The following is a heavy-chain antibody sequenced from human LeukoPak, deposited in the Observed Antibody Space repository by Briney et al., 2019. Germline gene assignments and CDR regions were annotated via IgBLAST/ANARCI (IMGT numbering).Heavy chain of an antibody. V-gene: IGHV3-74*01. CDR3: ARGYYGDRLDC. J-gene: IGHJ4*02. D-gene: IGHD4-17*01. CDR2: INTDGSRI. CDR1: GFTFNDYW. Sequence: GGSLRLSCAASGFTFNDYWMHWVRQAPGQGLVWVSRINTDGSRIYYADSVKGRFTISRDNAKNTVYLEMNSLRAEDAAVYYCARGYYGDRLDCWGQGTLVTVSS.